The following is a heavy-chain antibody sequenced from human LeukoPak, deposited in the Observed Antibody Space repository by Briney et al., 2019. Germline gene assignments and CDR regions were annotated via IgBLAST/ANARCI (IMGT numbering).Heavy chain of an antibody. CDR1: GFTFSDYY. J-gene: IGHJ4*02. V-gene: IGHV3-7*01. CDR2: IHQDGSDK. CDR3: ARGRYNYGY. Sequence: GGSLRLSCAASGFTFSDYYMSWVRQAPGKGLEWVANIHQDGSDKYYVDSVKGRFTISRDNAKNSLYLQVNSLRAEDTAVYYCARGRYNYGYWGQGILVTVSS. D-gene: IGHD5-18*01.